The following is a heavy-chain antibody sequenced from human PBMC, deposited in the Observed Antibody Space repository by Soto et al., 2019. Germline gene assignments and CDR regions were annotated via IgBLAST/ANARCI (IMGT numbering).Heavy chain of an antibody. J-gene: IGHJ6*04. CDR1: GGSISSYY. V-gene: IGHV4-59*08. D-gene: IGHD4-4*01. Sequence: SETLSLTCTVSGGSISSYYWSWIRQPPGKGLEWIGYIYYSGSTNYNPSLKSRVTISVDTSKNQFSLKLSSVTAADTAVYYCARLAVTTKTHGPREVWGKGTTVTVSS. CDR3: ARLAVTTKTHGPREV. CDR2: IYYSGST.